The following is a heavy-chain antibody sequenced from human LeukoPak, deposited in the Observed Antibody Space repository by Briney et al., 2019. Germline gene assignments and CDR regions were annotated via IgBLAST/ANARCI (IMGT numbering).Heavy chain of an antibody. Sequence: GGSLRFSCAASGFTFSSYSMNWVRQAPGKGLEWVSSISSSSSYIYYADSVKGRFTISRDNAKNSLYLQMNSLRAEDTAVYFCARRGYCSSTSCYKNWFDPWGQGTLVTVSS. CDR2: ISSSSSYI. V-gene: IGHV3-21*01. D-gene: IGHD2-2*02. J-gene: IGHJ5*02. CDR3: ARRGYCSSTSCYKNWFDP. CDR1: GFTFSSYS.